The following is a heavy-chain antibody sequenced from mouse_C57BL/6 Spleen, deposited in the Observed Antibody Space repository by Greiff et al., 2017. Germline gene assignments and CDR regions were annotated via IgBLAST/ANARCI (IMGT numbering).Heavy chain of an antibody. CDR3: ARDGDAMDY. Sequence: VQLQQSGAELVRPGTSVKVSCKASGYAFTNYLIEWVTQRPGQGLEWIGVINPGSGGTNYNEKFKGKATLTADKSSSTAYMQLSSLTSEESAVYFCARDGDAMDYWGQGTSVTVSS. CDR1: GYAFTNYL. J-gene: IGHJ4*01. CDR2: INPGSGGT. V-gene: IGHV1-54*01.